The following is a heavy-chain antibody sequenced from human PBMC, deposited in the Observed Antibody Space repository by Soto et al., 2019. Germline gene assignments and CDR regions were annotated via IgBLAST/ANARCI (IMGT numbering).Heavy chain of an antibody. CDR2: IKHRGST. CDR1: GGSFSGYY. Sequence: QVQLQQWGAGLLKPSETLSLTCAVYGGSFSGYYWSWIRQPPGKGLEWIGEIKHRGSTNYNPSLKSRVTIPVDTSKNQFSLQLSSVTAADTAVYYCARRVENHLYYVGYWGQGTLVTVSS. CDR3: ARRVENHLYYVGY. D-gene: IGHD3-16*01. J-gene: IGHJ4*02. V-gene: IGHV4-34*01.